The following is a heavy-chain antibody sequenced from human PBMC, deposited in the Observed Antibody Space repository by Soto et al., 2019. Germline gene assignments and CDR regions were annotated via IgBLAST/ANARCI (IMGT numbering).Heavy chain of an antibody. CDR3: ARGHEYGGTSDAFDV. CDR2: ILPFFGTA. CDR1: GGTFRTES. D-gene: IGHD4-17*01. Sequence: QVHLVQSGAEVKKPGSSVKVSCKYSGGTFRTESINWVRQAPGQGPEWMGGILPFFGTADYAPRFQGRVTITADGATTTGYMEFRSVTSLDTVVYFCARGHEYGGTSDAFDVCGQGTMVTVSS. J-gene: IGHJ3*01. V-gene: IGHV1-69*13.